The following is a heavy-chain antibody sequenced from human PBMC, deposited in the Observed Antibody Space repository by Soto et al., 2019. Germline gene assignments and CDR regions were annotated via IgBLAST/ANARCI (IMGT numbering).Heavy chain of an antibody. Sequence: EVQLVESGGGLVQPGGSLRLSCAASGFTFSSYSMNWVRQAPGKGLEWVSYISSSSSTIYNADSVKGRFTISRDNAKNSLYLQMKRLRDEDTAVYYCAREWFYGSGSYYKYYFDYWGQGTLVTVSS. V-gene: IGHV3-48*02. D-gene: IGHD3-10*01. J-gene: IGHJ4*02. CDR3: AREWFYGSGSYYKYYFDY. CDR2: ISSSSSTI. CDR1: GFTFSSYS.